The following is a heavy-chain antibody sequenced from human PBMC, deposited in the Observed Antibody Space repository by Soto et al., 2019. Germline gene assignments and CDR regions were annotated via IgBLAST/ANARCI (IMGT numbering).Heavy chain of an antibody. CDR2: ISSSSSTI. CDR3: ARDADYGDYIEYFQH. Sequence: GGSLRLSCAASGFTFSSYSMNWVRQAPGKGLEWVSYISSSSSTIYYADSVKGRFTISRDNAKNSLYLQMNSLRAEDTAVYYCARDADYGDYIEYFQHWGQGTLVTVSS. J-gene: IGHJ1*01. V-gene: IGHV3-48*01. D-gene: IGHD4-17*01. CDR1: GFTFSSYS.